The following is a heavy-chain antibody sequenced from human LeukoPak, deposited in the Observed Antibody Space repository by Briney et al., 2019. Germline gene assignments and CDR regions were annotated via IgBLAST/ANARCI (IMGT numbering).Heavy chain of an antibody. V-gene: IGHV3-74*01. CDR2: INPDGSST. CDR3: ARGWDIVVVPAALGIAY. J-gene: IGHJ4*02. Sequence: PGGSLRLSCAASGFTFSSYWMHWVRQAPGKGLVWVSRINPDGSSTKYADSVKGRFTISRDNAKNTLSLQMNSLRAEDTAVYYCARGWDIVVVPAALGIAYWGQGTLVTVPS. CDR1: GFTFSSYW. D-gene: IGHD2-2*01.